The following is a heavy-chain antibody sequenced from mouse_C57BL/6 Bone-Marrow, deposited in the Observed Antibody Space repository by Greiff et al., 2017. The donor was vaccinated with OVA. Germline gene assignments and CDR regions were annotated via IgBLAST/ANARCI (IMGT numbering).Heavy chain of an antibody. CDR1: GFTFTDYY. J-gene: IGHJ4*01. D-gene: IGHD2-1*01. V-gene: IGHV7-3*01. CDR3: ARFYMDY. CDR2: IRNKANGYTT. Sequence: EVQLQESGGGLVQPGGSLSLSCAASGFTFTDYYMSWVRQPPGKALEWLGFIRNKANGYTTEYSASVKVRFTISRDNSQSILYLQMNALRAEDSATYYCARFYMDYWGQGTSVTVSS.